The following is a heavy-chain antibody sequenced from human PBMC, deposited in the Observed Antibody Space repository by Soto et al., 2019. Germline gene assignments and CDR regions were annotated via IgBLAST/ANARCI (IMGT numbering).Heavy chain of an antibody. Sequence: GGSLRLSCAASGFTLSSYGMHWVRQAPGKGLERVAVIWYDGSNKYYADSVKGRFTISRDNSKNTLYLQMNSLRAEDTAVYYFGMDKVRGVSLYSIDYWGQGTLVTVS. D-gene: IGHD3-10*01. CDR2: IWYDGSNK. CDR3: GMDKVRGVSLYSIDY. V-gene: IGHV3-33*01. CDR1: GFTLSSYG. J-gene: IGHJ4*02.